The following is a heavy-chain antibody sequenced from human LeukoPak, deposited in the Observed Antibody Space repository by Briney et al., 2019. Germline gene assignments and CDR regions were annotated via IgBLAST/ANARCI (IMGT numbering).Heavy chain of an antibody. D-gene: IGHD2-2*01. Sequence: KSSETLSLTCTVSGGYISSFYWSWIRQSPGKGLEWIGFIYSNGSTNYNPSLKSRVTISVDTSKNQFSLKLSSMTAADTAVYYCARRYCNSISCYHMDVWGKGTTVTVSS. V-gene: IGHV4-4*09. CDR2: IYSNGST. CDR3: ARRYCNSISCYHMDV. CDR1: GGYISSFY. J-gene: IGHJ6*03.